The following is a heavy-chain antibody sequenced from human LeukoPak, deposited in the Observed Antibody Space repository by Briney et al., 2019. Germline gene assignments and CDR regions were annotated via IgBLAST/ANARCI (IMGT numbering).Heavy chain of an antibody. CDR1: EFTVDDAY. CDR3: ARKSSFDY. D-gene: IGHD6-6*01. Sequence: PGGSLRLSCAASEFTVDDAYMSWVRQTPGKGLEWVSVVYSGGKTFYADSVKGRFTISRDTSKNTLYLQMNSLRAEDTAVYYCARKSSFDYWGQGTLVTVSS. V-gene: IGHV3-53*01. CDR2: VYSGGKT. J-gene: IGHJ4*02.